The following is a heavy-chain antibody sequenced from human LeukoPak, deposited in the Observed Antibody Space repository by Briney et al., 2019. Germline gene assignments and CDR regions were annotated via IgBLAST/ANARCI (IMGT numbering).Heavy chain of an antibody. CDR1: GFTFSSYG. CDR3: AKGYYDLVDY. V-gene: IGHV3-30*18. CDR2: ISYDGSNK. Sequence: GGSLRLSCAASGFTFSSYGMHWVRQAPGKGLEWVAVISYDGSNKYYADSVKGRFTISRDNSKNTLYLQMNSLRAEDAAVYYCAKGYYDLVDYWGQGTLVTVSS. D-gene: IGHD3-3*01. J-gene: IGHJ4*02.